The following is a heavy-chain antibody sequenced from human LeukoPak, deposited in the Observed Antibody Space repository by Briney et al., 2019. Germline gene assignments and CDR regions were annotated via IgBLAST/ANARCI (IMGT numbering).Heavy chain of an antibody. CDR1: GGSISSSSYY. CDR3: ARGAYYGSGSYSFYYYYYMDV. V-gene: IGHV4-61*01. D-gene: IGHD3-10*01. CDR2: IYYSGST. Sequence: SETLSLTCTVSGGSISSSSYYWSWIRQPPGKGLEWIGYIYYSGSTNYNPSLKSRVTISVDTSKNQFSLKLSSVTAADTAVYYCARGAYYGSGSYSFYYYYYMDVWGKGTTVTISS. J-gene: IGHJ6*03.